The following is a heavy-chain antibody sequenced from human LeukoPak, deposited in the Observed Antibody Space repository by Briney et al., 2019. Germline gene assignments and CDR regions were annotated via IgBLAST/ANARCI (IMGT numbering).Heavy chain of an antibody. CDR1: VGSVTSTNW. CDR3: AREGGFYRPLDY. D-gene: IGHD3-3*01. V-gene: IGHV4-4*02. Sequence: SETLSLTCGVSVGSVTSTNWWTWVRQPPGKGLEWIGEVHLDGRTNYSPSLKSRLTMSVDLSENHVSLKLTSVTAADTAVYYCAREGGFYRPLDYSGQGTLVTVSS. CDR2: VHLDGRT. J-gene: IGHJ4*02.